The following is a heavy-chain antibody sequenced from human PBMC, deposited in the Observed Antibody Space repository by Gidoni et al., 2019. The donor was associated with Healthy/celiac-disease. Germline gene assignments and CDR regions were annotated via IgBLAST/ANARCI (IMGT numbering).Heavy chain of an antibody. CDR2: IRGSCVST. D-gene: IGHD1-26*01. Sequence: EVPLLESGGGLLQPGGSLRLSCAASGLTFSHYVMSWVRQAPGKGLWWVTAIRGSCVSTYYAASLKGRFTISRDNSKNTLYLQMNSLRAEDTAVYYCAKDGDSGSYWSRLSGVDYWGQGTLVTVSS. CDR1: GLTFSHYV. V-gene: IGHV3-23*01. J-gene: IGHJ4*02. CDR3: AKDGDSGSYWSRLSGVDY.